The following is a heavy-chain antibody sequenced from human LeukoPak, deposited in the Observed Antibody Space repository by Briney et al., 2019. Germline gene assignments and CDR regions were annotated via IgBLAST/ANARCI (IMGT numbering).Heavy chain of an antibody. Sequence: GASVKVSCKASDYTFTSYDISWVRQAPGQGLEWMGWISPYNGNTDYAQKLQGRVTMTTDTSTSTAYMELRSLRSDDTALYYCARGWTRSGVPYYSDYWGQGTLVTVSS. V-gene: IGHV1-18*01. CDR3: ARGWTRSGVPYYSDY. D-gene: IGHD3-10*01. CDR1: DYTFTSYD. J-gene: IGHJ4*02. CDR2: ISPYNGNT.